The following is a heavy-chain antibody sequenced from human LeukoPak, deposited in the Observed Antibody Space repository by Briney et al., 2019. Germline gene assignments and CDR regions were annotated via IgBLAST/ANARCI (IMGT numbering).Heavy chain of an antibody. D-gene: IGHD3-22*01. CDR1: GFTFSSYS. J-gene: IGHJ5*02. CDR2: ISSSSSYI. CDR3: ARRYYDSSGYYSTEEDWFDP. Sequence: PGGSLRLSCAASGFTFSSYSMNWVRQAPGKGLEWVSSISSSSSYIYYADSVKGRFTISRDNAKNSLYLQMNSLRAEDTAVYYCARRYYDSSGYYSTEEDWFDPWGQGTLVTVSS. V-gene: IGHV3-21*01.